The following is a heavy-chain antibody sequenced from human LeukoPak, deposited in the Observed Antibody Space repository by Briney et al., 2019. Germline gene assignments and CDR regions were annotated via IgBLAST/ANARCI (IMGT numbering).Heavy chain of an antibody. CDR1: GFTFSSYG. Sequence: GGSLRLSCAASGFTFSSYGMHWVRQAPGTGLEWVAVVWYDGSNKYYADSVKGRFTISRDNSKNTLYLQMNSLRAEDTAVYYCAKVSRDGLVDAFDIWGQGTMVTVSS. J-gene: IGHJ3*02. D-gene: IGHD5-24*01. CDR3: AKVSRDGLVDAFDI. V-gene: IGHV3-33*06. CDR2: VWYDGSNK.